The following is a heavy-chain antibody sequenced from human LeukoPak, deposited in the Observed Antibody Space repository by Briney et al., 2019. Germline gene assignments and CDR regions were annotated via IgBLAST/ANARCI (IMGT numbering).Heavy chain of an antibody. D-gene: IGHD6-6*01. CDR1: GFTFSSYS. V-gene: IGHV3-21*01. CDR3: AKDRGIAARSLGRWFDP. Sequence: GGSLRLSCAASGFTFSSYSMNWVRQAPGKGLEWVSSISSSSSYIYYADSVKGRFTISRDNAKNSLYLQMNSLGAEDTAVYYCAKDRGIAARSLGRWFDPWGQGTLVTVSS. CDR2: ISSSSSYI. J-gene: IGHJ5*02.